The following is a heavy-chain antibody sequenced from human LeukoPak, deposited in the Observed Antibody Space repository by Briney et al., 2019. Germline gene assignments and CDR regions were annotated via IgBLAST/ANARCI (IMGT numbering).Heavy chain of an antibody. CDR3: AKDRLLNCRGECYIFDY. D-gene: IGHD2-21*01. Sequence: PGGSLRLSCVASGFTLRSYVMNWVRQTPGKGLEWVSSISGSGDSTFYADSVKGRFSISRDNSKNTLYLQVNGLRTEDTAVYYCAKDRLLNCRGECYIFDYWGQGTVVTVSS. J-gene: IGHJ4*02. CDR1: GFTLRSYV. V-gene: IGHV3-23*01. CDR2: ISGSGDST.